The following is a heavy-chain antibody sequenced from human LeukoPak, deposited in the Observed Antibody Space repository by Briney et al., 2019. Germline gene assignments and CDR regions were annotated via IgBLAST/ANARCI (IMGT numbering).Heavy chain of an antibody. CDR2: IYYSENT. Sequence: SETLSLTCTVSGDSISSYYWSWIRQPPGEGLEWIGYIYYSENTYYNPSLKSRVTTSVDTSKNQFSLKLTSVTAADTAVYYCAGGLLKGQLHLGYSYYMDVWGKGTTITVSS. CDR3: AGGLLKGQLHLGYSYYMDV. CDR1: GDSISSYY. V-gene: IGHV4-59*13. D-gene: IGHD2-2*01. J-gene: IGHJ6*03.